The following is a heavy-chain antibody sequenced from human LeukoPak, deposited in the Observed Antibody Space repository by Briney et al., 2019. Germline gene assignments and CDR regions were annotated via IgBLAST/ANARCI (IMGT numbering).Heavy chain of an antibody. CDR2: IYHSGSP. V-gene: IGHV4-4*02. J-gene: IGHJ3*02. CDR3: ARAYSESYRDAFDI. CDR1: GCCLSRSIW. Sequence: SETLSLTCAVSGCCLSRSIWWSWVRQAPGKGLELIGEIYHSGSPNYHPSLRRRVTISVDKSKNQFSLKLSSVTAADTAVYYCARAYSESYRDAFDIWGQGTMVTVSS. D-gene: IGHD1-26*01.